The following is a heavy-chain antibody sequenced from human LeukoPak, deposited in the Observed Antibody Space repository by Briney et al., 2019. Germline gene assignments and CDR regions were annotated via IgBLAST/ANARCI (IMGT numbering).Heavy chain of an antibody. V-gene: IGHV3-21*01. D-gene: IGHD3-22*01. CDR1: GFTFSSYS. J-gene: IGHJ1*01. CDR2: ISSSSSYI. CDR3: ARLLNYDSSGTSAEYFQH. Sequence: GGSLRLYCAASGFTFSSYSMNWVRQAPGKGLEWVSSISSSSSYIYYADSVKGRFTISRDNAKNSLYLQMNSLRAEDTAVYYCARLLNYDSSGTSAEYFQHWGQGTLVTVSS.